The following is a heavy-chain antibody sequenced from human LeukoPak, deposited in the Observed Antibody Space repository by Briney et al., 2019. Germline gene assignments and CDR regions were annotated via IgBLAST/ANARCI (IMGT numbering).Heavy chain of an antibody. J-gene: IGHJ5*02. CDR3: ARQQVDWFDP. V-gene: IGHV1-2*02. CDR2: INPNSGGT. D-gene: IGHD6-13*01. CDR1: GYTFTGYY. Sequence: ASVKVSCKASGYTFTGYYMHWVRQAPGQGLEWMGWINPNSGGTNYAQKFQGRVTMTTDTSTSTAYMELRSLRSDDTAVYYCARQQVDWFDPWGQGTLVTVSS.